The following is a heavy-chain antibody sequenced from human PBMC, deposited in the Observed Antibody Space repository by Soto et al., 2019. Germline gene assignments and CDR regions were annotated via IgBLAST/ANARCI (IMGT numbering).Heavy chain of an antibody. CDR1: GGSISSGGYS. Sequence: PSETLSLTCAVSGGSISSGGYSWSWMRQPPGKGLEWIGYIYHSGSTNYNPSLKSRVTISVDTSKNQFSLKLTSVTAADTAVYYCARDKNTYLYDYWGQGTLVTVS. CDR3: ARDKNTYLYDY. J-gene: IGHJ4*02. V-gene: IGHV4-30-2*01. CDR2: IYHSGST.